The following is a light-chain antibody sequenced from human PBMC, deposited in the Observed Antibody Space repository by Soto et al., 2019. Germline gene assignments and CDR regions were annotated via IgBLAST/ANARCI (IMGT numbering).Light chain of an antibody. CDR2: DAS. J-gene: IGKJ3*01. CDR3: QQYDDLPLT. CDR1: QDITKY. Sequence: DIQMTQSPSSLSASVGDRVTITCQASQDITKYLNWYQQKPGRAPKVLISDASNLETGVPPRFSGRGSGTEFPVTISGLQPEDFATYYCQQYDDLPLTFGPGPQV. V-gene: IGKV1-33*01.